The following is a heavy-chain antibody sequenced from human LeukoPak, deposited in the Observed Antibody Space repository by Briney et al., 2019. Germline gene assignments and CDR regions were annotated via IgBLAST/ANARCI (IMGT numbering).Heavy chain of an antibody. D-gene: IGHD2-15*01. J-gene: IGHJ4*02. CDR3: ARAYCGGGFCYSGFDF. Sequence: GGSLRLSCAASGFTFSTYGMNWVRQAPGKGLGWVSYISSSTSTIYYADSVKGRFTISRDNAKNSLYLQMNSLRDEDTAVYYCARAYCGGGFCYSGFDFWGQGTLVTVSS. V-gene: IGHV3-48*02. CDR2: ISSSTSTI. CDR1: GFTFSTYG.